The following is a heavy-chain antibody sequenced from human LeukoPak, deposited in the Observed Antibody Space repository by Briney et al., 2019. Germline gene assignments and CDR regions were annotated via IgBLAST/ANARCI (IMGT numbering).Heavy chain of an antibody. CDR2: IYTSGST. CDR3: ARSDIYCSSTSCYTEDPNWFDP. CDR1: GGSISSYY. V-gene: IGHV4-4*09. Sequence: PSETLSLTCPVSGGSISSYYWSWIRQPPGKGLEWIGYIYTSGSTNYNPSLKSRVTISVDTSKNQFSLKLSSVTAADTAVYYCARSDIYCSSTSCYTEDPNWFDPWGQGTLVTVSS. D-gene: IGHD2-2*02. J-gene: IGHJ5*02.